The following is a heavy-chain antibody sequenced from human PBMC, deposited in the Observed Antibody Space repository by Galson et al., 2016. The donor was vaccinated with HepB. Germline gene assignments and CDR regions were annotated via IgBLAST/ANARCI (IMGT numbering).Heavy chain of an antibody. CDR1: GFTFSSHS. J-gene: IGHJ4*02. V-gene: IGHV3-48*02. D-gene: IGHD1-20*01. CDR3: ARAHADNWNLLGGY. CDR2: ISRSSSVI. Sequence: SLRLSCAASGFTFSSHSMNWVRQAPGKGLEWVSYISRSSSVIYYADSVKGRFTISRDNAKNSLYLQMNSLRDEDTAVYYCARAHADNWNLLGGYWGQGTLVTVSS.